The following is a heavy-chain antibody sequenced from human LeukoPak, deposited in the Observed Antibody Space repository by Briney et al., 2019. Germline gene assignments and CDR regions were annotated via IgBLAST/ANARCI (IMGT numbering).Heavy chain of an antibody. Sequence: GGSLRLSCAASGFTFSSHWMSWVRQAPGKGLEWVAKIEQDGNGKEYVESVKGRFTISRDNSNNSLHLQMNSLRAEDTAVYYCARGGSVGSMAHWGQGTLVTVSS. CDR2: IEQDGNGK. CDR1: GFTFSSHW. J-gene: IGHJ4*02. V-gene: IGHV3-7*01. CDR3: ARGGSVGSMAH. D-gene: IGHD5/OR15-5a*01.